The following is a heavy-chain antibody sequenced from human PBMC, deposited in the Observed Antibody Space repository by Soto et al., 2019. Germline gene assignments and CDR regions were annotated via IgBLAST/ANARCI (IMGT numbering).Heavy chain of an antibody. CDR1: GGSISSYY. CDR2: IYYSGST. V-gene: IGHV4-59*08. J-gene: IGHJ3*01. CDR3: ARRWGDAFDF. D-gene: IGHD3-16*01. Sequence: PSETLSLTCPVSGGSISSYYWSWIRQPPGKGLEWIGYIYYSGSTNYNPSLKSRVTISVDTSKNQFSLKLSSVTAADTAVYYCARRWGDAFDFWGQGTMVTVSS.